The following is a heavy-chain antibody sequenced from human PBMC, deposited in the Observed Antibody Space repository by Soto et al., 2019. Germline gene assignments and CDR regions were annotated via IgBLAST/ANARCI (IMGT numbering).Heavy chain of an antibody. Sequence: SGPTLVNPTQTLTLTRTFSGFSLSTSGMCVSWIRQPPGKALEWLALIDWDDDKYYSTSLKTRLTISKDTSKNQVVLTMTNMDPVDTATYYCARIAPPHSGSYPYYYGMDVWGQGTTVTVSS. J-gene: IGHJ6*02. D-gene: IGHD1-26*01. V-gene: IGHV2-70*01. CDR1: GFSLSTSGMC. CDR2: IDWDDDK. CDR3: ARIAPPHSGSYPYYYGMDV.